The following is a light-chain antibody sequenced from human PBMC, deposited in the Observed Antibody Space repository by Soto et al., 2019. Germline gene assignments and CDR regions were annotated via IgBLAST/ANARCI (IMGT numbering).Light chain of an antibody. CDR3: SSYTIRNAGG. J-gene: IGLJ3*02. Sequence: QSVLTQPASVTGSPGQSITISCTGTSSDVGGYNRVSWYQQYPGTAPKLMKSEVTNRPSGVSYRFSAAKSGNTASLTSSGLQPEDEAEDYCSSYTIRNAGGFGGGTKLTVL. CDR2: EVT. CDR1: SSDVGGYNR. V-gene: IGLV2-14*01.